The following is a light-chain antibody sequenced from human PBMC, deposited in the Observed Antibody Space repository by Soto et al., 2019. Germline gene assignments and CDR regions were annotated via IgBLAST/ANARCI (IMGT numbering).Light chain of an antibody. CDR3: QQFATSPLT. CDR1: QSFSSY. Sequence: EIVLTQSPATLSLSPGERATLSCRASQSFSSYLAWYQQKPGQAPRLLIYDASNRATGIPDRFSGSGSGTDLTLTISRLEPEDFAVYYCQQFATSPLTFGGGTKV. CDR2: DAS. V-gene: IGKV3-11*01. J-gene: IGKJ4*01.